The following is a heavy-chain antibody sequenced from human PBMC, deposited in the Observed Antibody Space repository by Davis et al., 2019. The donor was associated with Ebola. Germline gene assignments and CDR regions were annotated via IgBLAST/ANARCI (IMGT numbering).Heavy chain of an antibody. V-gene: IGHV1-18*01. CDR3: ARDHSSLDY. J-gene: IGHJ4*02. Sequence: ASVKVSCKPSGGSFTTYDAFSWVRQAPGQGLEWLGWIGTYNGNTHYAQKLQGRITLTTDTSTTTAYMELRTLTSDDTAIYYCARDHSSLDYWGQGTLVTVSS. CDR2: IGTYNGNT. CDR1: GGSFTTYD. D-gene: IGHD6-13*01.